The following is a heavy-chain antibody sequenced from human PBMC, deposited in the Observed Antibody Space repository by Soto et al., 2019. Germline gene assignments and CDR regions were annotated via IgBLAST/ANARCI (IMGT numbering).Heavy chain of an antibody. Sequence: GGSVRLSCATSGLTFSNYAMSWVRQAPGGGLEWVSSMSGSSSTTYYADSVRGRFTISRDRSKNTLYLQMSSLRAEDTALYYCAKNQERELPRVIDFWGQGTLVTVSS. CDR1: GLTFSNYA. D-gene: IGHD1-7*01. V-gene: IGHV3-23*01. J-gene: IGHJ4*02. CDR3: AKNQERELPRVIDF. CDR2: MSGSSSTT.